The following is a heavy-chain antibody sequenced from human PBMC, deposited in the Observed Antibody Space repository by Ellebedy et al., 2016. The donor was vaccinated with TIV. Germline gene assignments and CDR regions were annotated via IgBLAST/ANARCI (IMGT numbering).Heavy chain of an antibody. V-gene: IGHV3-23*01. D-gene: IGHD4-23*01. J-gene: IGHJ3*01. CDR1: GFTFSSYA. CDR3: ARDPVGVGPAFDV. Sequence: PGGSLRLSCAASGFTFSSYAMSWVRQAPGQGLEWVSGINANGVSIAYADSVKGRFTISRDNSKDTLYLQMNSLRAEDTAIYYCARDPVGVGPAFDVWGQGTMVTVSS. CDR2: INANGVSI.